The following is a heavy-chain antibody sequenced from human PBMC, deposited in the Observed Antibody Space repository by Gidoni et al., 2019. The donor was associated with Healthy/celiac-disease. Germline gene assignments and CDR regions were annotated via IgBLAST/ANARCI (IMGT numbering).Heavy chain of an antibody. CDR1: GYTFTGSY. CDR3: AREDSGYVPRIQLWSRGAFDI. V-gene: IGHV1-2*02. Sequence: QVQLVQSGAEVKKPGASATVSCTASGYTFTGSYSPCVRQAPGQGLEWMGWINPNSGGTSYAQKFQGRVTMTRDTSISTAYMELSRLRSDDTAVYYCAREDSGYVPRIQLWSRGAFDIWGQGTMVTVSS. CDR2: INPNSGGT. J-gene: IGHJ3*02. D-gene: IGHD5-18*01.